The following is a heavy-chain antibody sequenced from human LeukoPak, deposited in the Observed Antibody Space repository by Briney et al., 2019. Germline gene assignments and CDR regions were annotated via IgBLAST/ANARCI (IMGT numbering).Heavy chain of an antibody. D-gene: IGHD3-3*01. V-gene: IGHV3-7*03. Sequence: GGSLRLSCAASGFTFSSYTMSWVRQAPGKGLEWVANIKLDGSEKNYVDSVKGRFTISRDNTKNSLYLQMNSLRVEDTAVFYCARDQYDTWSRRGNFDSWGQGTLVIVSS. CDR3: ARDQYDTWSRRGNFDS. CDR1: GFTFSSYT. CDR2: IKLDGSEK. J-gene: IGHJ4*02.